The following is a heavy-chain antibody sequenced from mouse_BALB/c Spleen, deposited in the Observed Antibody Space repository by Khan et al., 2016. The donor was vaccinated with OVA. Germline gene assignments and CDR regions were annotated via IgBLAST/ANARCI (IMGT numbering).Heavy chain of an antibody. CDR3: ARRGLRWDFDY. V-gene: IGHV1-7*01. D-gene: IGHD1-1*01. J-gene: IGHJ2*01. CDR2: INPSTGYT. CDR1: GYTFINYW. Sequence: QVQLMESGAELAKPGASVKMSCKASGYTFINYWILWVKQRPGQGLEWIGYINPSTGYTAYNQNFKDKATLTADKSSSTAYMQLSSLTSEDSAVYYCARRGLRWDFDYWGQGTTLTVSS.